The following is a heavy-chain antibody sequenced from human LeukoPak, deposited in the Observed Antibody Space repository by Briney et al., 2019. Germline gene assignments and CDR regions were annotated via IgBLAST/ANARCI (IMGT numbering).Heavy chain of an antibody. Sequence: KPSETLSLTCTVSGGSISSYYWSWIRQPPGKGLEWIGYIYYSGSTNYNPSLTSRVTIPLDTSKNQFSLKLSSVTVAVTAVYYCARRRGDFWSDYYAFDYWGQGTLVTISS. CDR2: IYYSGST. D-gene: IGHD3-3*01. V-gene: IGHV4-59*08. J-gene: IGHJ4*02. CDR3: ARRRGDFWSDYYAFDY. CDR1: GGSISSYY.